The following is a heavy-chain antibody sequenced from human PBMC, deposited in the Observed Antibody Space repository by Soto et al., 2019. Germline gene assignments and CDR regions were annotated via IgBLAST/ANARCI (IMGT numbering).Heavy chain of an antibody. CDR3: ARIEWGLYYYNGMDV. J-gene: IGHJ6*02. V-gene: IGHV1-2*02. D-gene: IGHD1-26*01. CDR2: INPKSAAT. CDR1: GYSVSDYF. Sequence: GASVKVSCKASGYSVSDYFIQWVRQAPGQGLEWVAWINPKSAATNYAKKFQGRVSLTWDTSFSTAYMELTRLRPDDTAVYYCARIEWGLYYYNGMDVWGQGTTVTVSS.